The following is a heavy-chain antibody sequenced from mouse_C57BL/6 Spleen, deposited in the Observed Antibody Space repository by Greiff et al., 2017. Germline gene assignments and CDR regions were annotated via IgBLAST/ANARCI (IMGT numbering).Heavy chain of an antibody. J-gene: IGHJ3*01. CDR1: GYTFTDYY. CDR3: AREVYYGSSYVLFAY. Sequence: VQLQQSGPELVKPGASVKISCKASGYTFTDYYMNWVKQSHGKSLEWIGDINPNNGGTSYNQKFKGKATLTVDKSSSTAYMELRSLTSEDSAVYYCAREVYYGSSYVLFAYWGQGTLVTVSA. CDR2: INPNNGGT. V-gene: IGHV1-26*01. D-gene: IGHD1-1*01.